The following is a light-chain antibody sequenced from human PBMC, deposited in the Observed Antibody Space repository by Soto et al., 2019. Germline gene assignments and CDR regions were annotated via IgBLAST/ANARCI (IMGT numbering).Light chain of an antibody. Sequence: QSALTQPASVSGSPGQSITISSTGTSSDVGGYKYVSWYQQHPGKAPKLMIYEVSNRPSGVSNRFSGSKSGNTASVTISGLQAEDEADYYCSSYTSSSTLVFGGRTKLTVL. CDR2: EVS. CDR3: SSYTSSSTLV. CDR1: SSDVGGYKY. V-gene: IGLV2-14*01. J-gene: IGLJ2*01.